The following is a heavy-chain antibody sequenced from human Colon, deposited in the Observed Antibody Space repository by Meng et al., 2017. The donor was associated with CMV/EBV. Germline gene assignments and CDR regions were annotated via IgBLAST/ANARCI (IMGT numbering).Heavy chain of an antibody. CDR1: GITMSNSW. Sequence: VFLVDAGGGFVQRGGSLRSSCVVSGITMSNSWMSWVRQAPAKGLEWVANIKGDGSEIQYVDSVKGRFTVSRDNTKNSLYLQMNILKTEDTAVYYCVRGSSSFWGQGTLVTVSS. V-gene: IGHV3-7*04. J-gene: IGHJ4*02. CDR2: IKGDGSEI. D-gene: IGHD6-13*01. CDR3: VRGSSSF.